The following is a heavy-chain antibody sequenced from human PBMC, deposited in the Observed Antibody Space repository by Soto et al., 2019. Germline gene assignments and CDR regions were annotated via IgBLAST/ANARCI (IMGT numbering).Heavy chain of an antibody. CDR2: IIPIFGTA. CDR3: ARVCSGGSCYGRDYYYYGMDV. CDR1: GGTFSSYA. Sequence: QVQLVQSGAEVKKPGSSVKVSCKASGGTFSSYAISWVRQAPGQGLEWMGGIIPIFGTANYAQKFQGRVTNSAEEYTSTDYMELSSLRAADTAVYYCARVCSGGSCYGRDYYYYGMDVWGQGTTVTVSS. J-gene: IGHJ6*02. V-gene: IGHV1-69*12. D-gene: IGHD2-15*01.